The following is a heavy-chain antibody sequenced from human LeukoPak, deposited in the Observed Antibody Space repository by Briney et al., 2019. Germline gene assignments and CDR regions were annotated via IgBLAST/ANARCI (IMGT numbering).Heavy chain of an antibody. V-gene: IGHV1-18*01. CDR1: GYTFTSYG. J-gene: IGHJ6*03. D-gene: IGHD6-19*01. CDR2: ISAYNGNT. CDR3: AREDSGWSLDRYYYYYYYMDV. Sequence: ASVKVSCKASGYTFTSYGISWVRQAPGQGLEWMGWISAYNGNTDYAQKLQGRVTMTTDTSTSTAYMELRSLRSDDTAVYYCAREDSGWSLDRYYYYYYYMDVWGKGTTVTVSS.